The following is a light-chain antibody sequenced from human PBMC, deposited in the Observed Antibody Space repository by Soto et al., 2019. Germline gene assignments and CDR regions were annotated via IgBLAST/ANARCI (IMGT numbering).Light chain of an antibody. V-gene: IGKV3-20*01. CDR1: QSIASIL. CDR3: HQFSRPPLT. Sequence: IVLTQSPGTLSLSPGERATLFCRASQSIASILVSWYQQKPGPPPRLLLYRTFNRATGIPDTFSAGGTGTKVTPPTSRLEAEDVSVDFCHQFSRPPLTFGGGTKVEI. J-gene: IGKJ4*01. CDR2: RTF.